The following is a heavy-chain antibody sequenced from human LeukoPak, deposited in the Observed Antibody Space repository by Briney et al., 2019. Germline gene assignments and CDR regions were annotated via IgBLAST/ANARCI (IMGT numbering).Heavy chain of an antibody. D-gene: IGHD2-2*01. CDR1: GYTFTSYD. CDR3: ARSPAAAPLARFDY. J-gene: IGHJ4*02. V-gene: IGHV1-8*03. Sequence: ASVKVSCKASGYTFTSYDINWVRQATGQGLEWMGWMNPNSGNTGYAQKFQGRVTITRNTSISTAYMELSSLRSEDTAVYYCARSPAAAPLARFDYWGQGTLVTVSS. CDR2: MNPNSGNT.